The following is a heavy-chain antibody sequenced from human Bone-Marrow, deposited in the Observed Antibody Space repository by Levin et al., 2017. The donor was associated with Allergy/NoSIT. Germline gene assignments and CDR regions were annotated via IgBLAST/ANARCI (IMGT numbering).Heavy chain of an antibody. D-gene: IGHD3-16*01. CDR3: AREYYGQLVH. CDR2: IKQDGSEK. V-gene: IGHV3-7*01. J-gene: IGHJ5*02. CDR1: EFTFSSFW. Sequence: SCAASEFTFSSFWMTWVRQAPGKGLEWVANIKQDGSEKYYVDSVKGRFTISRDNAKNSLYLQMNSLRAEDTAVYYCAREYYGQLVHWGQGTLVTVSS.